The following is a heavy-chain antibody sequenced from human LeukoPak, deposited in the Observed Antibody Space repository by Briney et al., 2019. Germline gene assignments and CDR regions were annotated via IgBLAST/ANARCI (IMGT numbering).Heavy chain of an antibody. V-gene: IGHV3-30-3*01. Sequence: GSLRLSCAASGFTFSSYAMHWVRQAPGKGLEWVAVISYDGSNKYYADSVKGRFTISRDNSKNTLYLQMNSLRAEDTAVYYCSWDHTGKEDIWGQGTMVTVSS. CDR2: ISYDGSNK. CDR3: SWDHTGKEDI. D-gene: IGHD2-8*02. J-gene: IGHJ3*02. CDR1: GFTFSSYA.